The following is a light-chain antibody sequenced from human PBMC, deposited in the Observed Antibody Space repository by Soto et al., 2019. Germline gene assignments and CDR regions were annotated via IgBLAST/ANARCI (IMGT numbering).Light chain of an antibody. V-gene: IGKV3-20*01. CDR1: QSVSSIY. CDR3: QQYDDSPLT. Sequence: EIVLTQSPGTLSLSPGERATLSCRASQSVSSIYLAWYQQKPGQAPRLLIYGASNRATGVPDRFSGGGSATDFTLTISRLEPEDFAVYYCQQYDDSPLTFGGGTKVEIK. J-gene: IGKJ4*01. CDR2: GAS.